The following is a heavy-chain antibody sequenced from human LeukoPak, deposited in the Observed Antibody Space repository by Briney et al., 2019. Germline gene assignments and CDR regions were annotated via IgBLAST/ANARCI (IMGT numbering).Heavy chain of an antibody. J-gene: IGHJ4*02. V-gene: IGHV4-4*07. Sequence: PSETLSLTCTVSGASISSYYWSWIRQPAGKGLEWIGRIYTSGSTNYNPSLKSRVTMSVDTSKNQFPLKLSSVTAADTAVYYCARDEYPYSNFDYWGQGTLVTVSS. CDR3: ARDEYPYSNFDY. D-gene: IGHD4-11*01. CDR2: IYTSGST. CDR1: GASISSYY.